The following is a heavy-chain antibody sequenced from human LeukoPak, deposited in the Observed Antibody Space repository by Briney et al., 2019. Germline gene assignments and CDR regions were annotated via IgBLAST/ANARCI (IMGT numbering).Heavy chain of an antibody. CDR1: GFTFSSYA. J-gene: IGHJ4*02. Sequence: GRSLRLSCAASGFTFSSYAMHWVRQAPGKGLEWVAVISYDGSNKYYADSVKGRFTISRDNSKNTLYLQMNSLRAEDTAVYYCARQAAAGMRFDYWGQGTLVTVSS. D-gene: IGHD6-13*01. V-gene: IGHV3-30-3*01. CDR2: ISYDGSNK. CDR3: ARQAAAGMRFDY.